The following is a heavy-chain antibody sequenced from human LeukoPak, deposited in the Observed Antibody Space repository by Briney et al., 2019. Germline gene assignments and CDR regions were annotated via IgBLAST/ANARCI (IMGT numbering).Heavy chain of an antibody. Sequence: GGSLRLSCAASGFTFSSYVMNWVRQALGKGLEWVSGISTSGGSTYYAGSVKGRFTISRDNSKNTLHLQMNSLRAEDTAVYYCARRNTGIDYWGQGTQVTVSS. CDR1: GFTFSSYV. CDR3: ARRNTGIDY. D-gene: IGHD4-17*01. J-gene: IGHJ4*02. CDR2: ISTSGGST. V-gene: IGHV3-23*01.